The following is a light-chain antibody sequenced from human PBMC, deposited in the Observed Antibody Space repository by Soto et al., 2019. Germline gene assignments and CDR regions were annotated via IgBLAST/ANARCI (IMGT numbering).Light chain of an antibody. J-gene: IGKJ3*01. Sequence: EIVLTQSPGTLSLSPGERATLSCRASQSVSSSYLAWYQQKPGQAPRLLIYGASSRATGIPARFSGSGSGTDFTRAISRREPEDFAVYFCQQNGSPPLFTFGPGTIVDTK. CDR1: QSVSSSY. V-gene: IGKV3-20*01. CDR3: QQNGSPPLFT. CDR2: GAS.